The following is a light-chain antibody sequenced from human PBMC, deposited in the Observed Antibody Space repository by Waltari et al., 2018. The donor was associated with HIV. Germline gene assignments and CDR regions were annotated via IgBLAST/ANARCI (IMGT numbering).Light chain of an antibody. CDR1: HDIQTS. J-gene: IGKJ4*01. V-gene: IGKV1-33*01. CDR2: GAS. CDR3: QHYDYLLT. Sequence: IQMTQSPSSLSVSVGGTVTIPCQASHDIQTSVNSYHQRAGPAPRLVVYGASNLETGIPSRFNASGSGTHFTLTSSPLSPDDFGMYFCQHYDYLLTFGGGSKIEI.